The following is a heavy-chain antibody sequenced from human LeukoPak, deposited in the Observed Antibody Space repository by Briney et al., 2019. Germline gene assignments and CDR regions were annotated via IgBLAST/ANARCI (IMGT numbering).Heavy chain of an antibody. V-gene: IGHV3-66*01. D-gene: IGHD3-10*01. CDR3: ARDSYYYGSGSYYNG. Sequence: QPGGSLRLSCAASGFTVSSNYMSWVRQAPGKGLEWVSVIYSGGSTYYADSVKGRFTISRDNSKNTLYLQMNSLRAEDTAVYYCARDSYYYGSGSYYNGWGQGPLVTVSS. CDR1: GFTVSSNY. J-gene: IGHJ4*02. CDR2: IYSGGST.